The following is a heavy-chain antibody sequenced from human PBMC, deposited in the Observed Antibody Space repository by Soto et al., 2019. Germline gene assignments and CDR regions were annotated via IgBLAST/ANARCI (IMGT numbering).Heavy chain of an antibody. V-gene: IGHV3-30*03. Sequence: HPGGSLRLSCAASGITFRYYVMHWVRQAPGKGLEWVSIISNDGTKKYYAESVKGRFTISRDNSKNTLYLQMNSLRTEDTAVYFCAIELSSTDHYYYAMDSWGQGTTVTVSS. CDR2: ISNDGTKK. D-gene: IGHD6-13*01. J-gene: IGHJ6*02. CDR1: GITFRYYV. CDR3: AIELSSTDHYYYAMDS.